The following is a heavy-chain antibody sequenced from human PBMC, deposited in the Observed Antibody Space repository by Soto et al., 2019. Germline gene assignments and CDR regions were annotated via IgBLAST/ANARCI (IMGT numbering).Heavy chain of an antibody. V-gene: IGHV4-34*01. D-gene: IGHD5-18*01. J-gene: IGHJ6*02. CDR3: ARGRRVVDTAMVTYYYYGVDV. CDR1: GGSFSGYY. Sequence: SETLSLTCAVYGGSFSGYYWSWIRQPPGKGLEWIGEINHSGSTNYNPSLKSRVTISVDTSKNQFSLKLSSVTAADTAVYYCARGRRVVDTAMVTYYYYGVDVWGRGTTVTVSS. CDR2: INHSGST.